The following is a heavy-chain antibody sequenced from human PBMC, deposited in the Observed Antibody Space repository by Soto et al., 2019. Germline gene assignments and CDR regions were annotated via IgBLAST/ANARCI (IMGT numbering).Heavy chain of an antibody. CDR2: ISAYNGNT. CDR3: ATGVMYAGYSDHGDYFDF. V-gene: IGHV1-18*01. J-gene: IGHJ4*01. Sequence: ASVKVSCKASGYTFTSYFISWVRQAPGQGLEWMGWISAYNGNTNYAQKLQGRVTMTTDTSTSTAYMELRSLRSDDTAVYYCATGVMYAGYSDHGDYFDFCGQGTLDTVSS. D-gene: IGHD5-12*01. CDR1: GYTFTSYF.